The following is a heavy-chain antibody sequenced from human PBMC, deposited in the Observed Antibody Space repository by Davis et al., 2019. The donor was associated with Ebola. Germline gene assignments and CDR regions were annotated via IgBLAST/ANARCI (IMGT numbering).Heavy chain of an antibody. D-gene: IGHD3-10*01. Sequence: PGGSLRLSCAASGFIFSSYTMSWVRQAPGKGLEWVSSITSSGDYIYYADSVRGRFTISRDNAKNSLFLQMNTLRAEDRAVYYCARINYDSGSPKIDYWGQGTLVTVSS. J-gene: IGHJ4*02. CDR2: ITSSGDYI. CDR3: ARINYDSGSPKIDY. CDR1: GFIFSSYT. V-gene: IGHV3-21*04.